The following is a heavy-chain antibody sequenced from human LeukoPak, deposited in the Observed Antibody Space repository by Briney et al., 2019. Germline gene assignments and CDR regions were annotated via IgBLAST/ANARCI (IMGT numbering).Heavy chain of an antibody. CDR1: GFTFSSYA. J-gene: IGHJ4*02. V-gene: IGHV3-30*04. Sequence: GGSLRLSCAASGFTFSSYAMHWVRQAPGKGLEWVAIISYDGSNKYYADSVKGRFTISRDNSKNTLYLQMNSLRVEDTAVYYCAREAVAGTWYFDYWGQGTLVTVSS. CDR3: AREAVAGTWYFDY. CDR2: ISYDGSNK. D-gene: IGHD6-19*01.